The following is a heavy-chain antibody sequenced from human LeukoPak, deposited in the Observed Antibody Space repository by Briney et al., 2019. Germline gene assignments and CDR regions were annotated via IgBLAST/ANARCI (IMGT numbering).Heavy chain of an antibody. CDR2: IYSDTRT. J-gene: IGHJ5*02. CDR3: AKDSKPKNSSSWYNH. D-gene: IGHD6-13*01. Sequence: GGSLRLSCAASGFTDSSNYMTWVRQAPGKGLEWVSLIYSDTRTYYVDSVKGRFTISRDNSKNTLYLQMNSLRAEDTAVYYCAKDSKPKNSSSWYNHWGQGTLVTVSS. V-gene: IGHV3-53*01. CDR1: GFTDSSNY.